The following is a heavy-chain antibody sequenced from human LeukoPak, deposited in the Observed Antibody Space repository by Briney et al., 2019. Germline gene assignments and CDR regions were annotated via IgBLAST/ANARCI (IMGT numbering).Heavy chain of an antibody. Sequence: GASVKVSCKASGYTFTGYYMHWVRQAPGQGLEWMGWISPNSGGTNYAQKFQGRVTMTRDTSISTAYMELSRLRSDDTAVYYCARAGEDIVVVVAATLHWFDPWGQGTLVTVSS. J-gene: IGHJ5*02. V-gene: IGHV1-2*02. CDR3: ARAGEDIVVVVAATLHWFDP. D-gene: IGHD2-15*01. CDR1: GYTFTGYY. CDR2: ISPNSGGT.